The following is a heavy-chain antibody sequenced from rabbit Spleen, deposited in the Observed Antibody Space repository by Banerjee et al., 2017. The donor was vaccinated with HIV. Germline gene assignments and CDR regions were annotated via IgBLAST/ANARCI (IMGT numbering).Heavy chain of an antibody. J-gene: IGHJ3*01. Sequence: QLKESGGGLVQPGGSLKLSCKASGFDFSTYYMSWVRQAPGKGLEWIGYIDPIFGSTYCASWVNGRFTISSHNAQNTLYLQLNSLTVADTATYFCARDPAYASVSAYNIPVLWGQGTLVTVS. CDR3: ARDPAYASVSAYNIPVL. CDR1: GFDFSTYY. V-gene: IGHV1S7*01. CDR2: IDPIFGST. D-gene: IGHD1-1*01.